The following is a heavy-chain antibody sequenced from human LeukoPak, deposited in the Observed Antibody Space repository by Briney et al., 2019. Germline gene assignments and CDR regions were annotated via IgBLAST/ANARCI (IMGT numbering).Heavy chain of an antibody. CDR3: ARDYDYVWGSYRNPYYFDY. CDR2: IKQDGSEK. D-gene: IGHD3-16*02. Sequence: GGSLRLSCAASGFTFSSYWMSWVRQAPGKGLEWVANIKQDGSEKYYVDSVKGRFTISRDNAKNSLYLQMNSLRAEDTAVYYCARDYDYVWGSYRNPYYFDYWGQGTLVTVSS. CDR1: GFTFSSYW. V-gene: IGHV3-7*01. J-gene: IGHJ4*02.